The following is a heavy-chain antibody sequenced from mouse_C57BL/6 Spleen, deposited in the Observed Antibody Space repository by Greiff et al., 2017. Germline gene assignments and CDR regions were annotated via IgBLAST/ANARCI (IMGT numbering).Heavy chain of an antibody. Sequence: QVQLQQSGAELMKPGASVKLSCKATGYTFTGYWIEWVKQRPGHGLEWIGEILPGSGSTNYNEKFKGKATFTADKTANTAYMQLSSLTTDESAIYYCAYYYGSSYPFAYWGQGTLVTVSA. V-gene: IGHV1-9*01. CDR2: ILPGSGST. J-gene: IGHJ3*01. CDR1: GYTFTGYW. CDR3: AYYYGSSYPFAY. D-gene: IGHD1-1*01.